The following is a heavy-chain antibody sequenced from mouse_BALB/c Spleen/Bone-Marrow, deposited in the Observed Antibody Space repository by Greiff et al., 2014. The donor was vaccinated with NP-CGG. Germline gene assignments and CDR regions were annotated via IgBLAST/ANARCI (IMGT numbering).Heavy chain of an antibody. J-gene: IGHJ2*01. D-gene: IGHD4-1*01. Sequence: QVQLQQSGAELVRPGASVKLSCKASDYSFTSYWMNWVKQRPGQGLEWIGVIHPSDSETRLNQKFKDKATLTVDKSSSTAYMQLSSPTSEDSAVYYCARRERTGMNYWGQGTTLTVSS. CDR1: DYSFTSYW. CDR2: IHPSDSET. V-gene: IGHV1-69*02. CDR3: ARRERTGMNY.